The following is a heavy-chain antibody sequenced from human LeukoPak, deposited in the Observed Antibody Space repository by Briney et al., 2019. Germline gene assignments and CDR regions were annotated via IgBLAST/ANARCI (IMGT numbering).Heavy chain of an antibody. J-gene: IGHJ4*02. CDR2: TYYRSMWYN. Sequence: PSQTLSLTCAISGDSVSSNSGAWNWIRQSPSRGLEWLGRTYYRSMWYNDYAVSVKSRIIISPDTSKNQFSLQLSSVTPEDTAVYYCARDRQWLIDYWGQGTLVTVSS. V-gene: IGHV6-1*01. CDR1: GDSVSSNSGA. CDR3: ARDRQWLIDY. D-gene: IGHD6-19*01.